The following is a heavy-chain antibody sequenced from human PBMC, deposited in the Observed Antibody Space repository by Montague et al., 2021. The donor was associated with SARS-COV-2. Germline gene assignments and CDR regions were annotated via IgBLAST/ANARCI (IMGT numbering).Heavy chain of an antibody. CDR3: ARHRNYGDHSLDNWFHP. D-gene: IGHD4-17*01. V-gene: IGHV4-39*01. CDR1: GDSTSCPNCY. J-gene: IGHJ5*02. Sequence: SETLSLTCTVSGDSTSCPNCYWGWIRQPPGMGLDWIGTIYNSRTTYYYPSLQSRLTIPIDTSKNQLSLKLSSATAADTAVYYCARHRNYGDHSLDNWFHPWGQGTLVTVSS. CDR2: IYNSRTT.